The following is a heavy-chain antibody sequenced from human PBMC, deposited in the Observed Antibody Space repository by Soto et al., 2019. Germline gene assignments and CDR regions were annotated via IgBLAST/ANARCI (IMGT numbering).Heavy chain of an antibody. Sequence: EVQLVETGGGLIQPGGSLRLSCAASGFTVSSNYMSWVRQAPGKGLEWVSVIYSGGSTYYADSVKGPFTISRDNSKNTLYLQMNSLRAEDTAVYYCARVSYYYGSGSQNGHYWGQGTLVTVSS. D-gene: IGHD3-10*01. CDR3: ARVSYYYGSGSQNGHY. J-gene: IGHJ4*02. V-gene: IGHV3-53*02. CDR1: GFTVSSNY. CDR2: IYSGGST.